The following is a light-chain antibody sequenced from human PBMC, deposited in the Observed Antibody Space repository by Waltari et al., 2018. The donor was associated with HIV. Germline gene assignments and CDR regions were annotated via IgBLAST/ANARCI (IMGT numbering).Light chain of an antibody. Sequence: EVVLTQSPATVSVSPGGRVILSCRANQRVTKDLACYQQKHGQAPRLVICGASTRAAGVPARFTGRGSGTQFTLTISSLQSEDFAIYYCQQYHNYWTFGQGSK. CDR1: QRVTKD. J-gene: IGKJ1*01. V-gene: IGKV3-15*01. CDR2: GAS. CDR3: QQYHNYWT.